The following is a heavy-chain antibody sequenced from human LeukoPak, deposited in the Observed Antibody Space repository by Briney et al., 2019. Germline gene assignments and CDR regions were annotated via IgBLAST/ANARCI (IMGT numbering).Heavy chain of an antibody. CDR3: ARYQAGGHYYFDY. V-gene: IGHV4-38-2*02. CDR2: IYHSGST. D-gene: IGHD3-16*01. CDR1: GYSISSGYY. J-gene: IGHJ4*02. Sequence: SETLSLTCTVSGYSISSGYYWGWIRQPPGKGLEWIGSIYHSGSTYYNPSLKSRVTISVDTSKNQFSLKLSSVTAADTAVYYCARYQAGGHYYFDYWGQGTLVTVSS.